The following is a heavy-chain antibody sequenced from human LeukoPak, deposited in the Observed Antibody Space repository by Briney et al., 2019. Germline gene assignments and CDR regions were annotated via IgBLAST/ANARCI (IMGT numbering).Heavy chain of an antibody. J-gene: IGHJ4*02. Sequence: ASVKLSCKASGYTFTGYYMHWVRQAPGQGLEWMGIINPSGGSTSYAQKFQGRVTMTRDMSTSTVYMDLSSLRSEDTAVYYCARTHYYDSSGYYFWGQGTLVTVSS. D-gene: IGHD3-22*01. CDR3: ARTHYYDSSGYYF. V-gene: IGHV1-46*01. CDR1: GYTFTGYY. CDR2: INPSGGST.